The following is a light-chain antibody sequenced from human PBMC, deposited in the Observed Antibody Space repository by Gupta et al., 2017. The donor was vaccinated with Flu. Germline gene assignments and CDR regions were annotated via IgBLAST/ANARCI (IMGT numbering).Light chain of an antibody. Sequence: QSVPTPPPSVSGAPWQGVTIPCTGTSSNFGAGFDVHWYQQIPGAAPKLLIYTNINRPSGVPGRFSGSKSGTSASLTITGLQADDEATYYCQSYDSRLSSWVFGGGTKLTVL. J-gene: IGLJ3*02. CDR3: QSYDSRLSSWV. CDR1: SSNFGAGFD. CDR2: TNI. V-gene: IGLV1-40*01.